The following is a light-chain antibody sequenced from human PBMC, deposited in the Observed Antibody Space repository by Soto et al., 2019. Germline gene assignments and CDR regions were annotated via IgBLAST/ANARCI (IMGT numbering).Light chain of an antibody. CDR2: XXN. CDR3: TSYAGSNIWV. J-gene: IGLJ3*02. V-gene: IGLV2-8*01. CDR1: SSDVGAYNY. Sequence: QSALTQPPSASGSPGQSVTISCTGTSSDVGAYNYVSWYQQYPGKAXXXXXXXXNQRPSGVXXXXXXXXXXXXXXXXXSGLQPEDEADYHCTSYAGSNIWVFGGGTKLTVL.